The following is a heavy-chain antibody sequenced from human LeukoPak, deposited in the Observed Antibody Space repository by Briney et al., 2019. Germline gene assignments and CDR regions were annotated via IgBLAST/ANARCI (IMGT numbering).Heavy chain of an antibody. Sequence: ASVKVSCKPSGYTFTSYDVNWVRQATGQGLEWMGYINPNSGHTTYAQRFQGRVTMTRDTSISTVYMELTSLTSEDTAIYYCARELPRNAYWGQGALVTVSS. D-gene: IGHD1-1*01. CDR1: GYTFTSYD. J-gene: IGHJ4*02. V-gene: IGHV1-8*01. CDR2: INPNSGHT. CDR3: ARELPRNAY.